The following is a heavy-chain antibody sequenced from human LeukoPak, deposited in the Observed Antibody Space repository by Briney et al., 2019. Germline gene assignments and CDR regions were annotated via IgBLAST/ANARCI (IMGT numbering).Heavy chain of an antibody. CDR2: ISAYNGNT. J-gene: IGHJ6*03. D-gene: IGHD6-19*01. CDR1: GYTFTSYG. CDR3: ARVCWLVLSDYYYYMDV. V-gene: IGHV1-18*01. Sequence: ASVKVSCKASGYTFTSYGMSWVRQAPGQGLEWMGWISAYNGNTNYAQKLQGRVTMTTDTPTSTAYMELRSLRSDDTAVYYCARVCWLVLSDYYYYMDVWGKGTTVTVSS.